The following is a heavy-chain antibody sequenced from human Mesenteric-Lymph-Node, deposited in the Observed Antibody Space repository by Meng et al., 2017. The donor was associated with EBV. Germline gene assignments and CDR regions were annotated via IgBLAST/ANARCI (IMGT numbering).Heavy chain of an antibody. V-gene: IGHV6-1*01. Sequence: QVQLQQSGPGLVKPSXPPPLTCVISGDSVSSSSAAWTWIRQSPSRGLEWLGRTYYRSKWYNDYAVFVKSRITINPDTSKNQFSLQLNSVTPEDTAVYYCARGATSVFDLWGRGTLVTVSS. CDR1: GDSVSSSSAA. CDR3: ARGATSVFDL. J-gene: IGHJ2*01. CDR2: TYYRSKWYN.